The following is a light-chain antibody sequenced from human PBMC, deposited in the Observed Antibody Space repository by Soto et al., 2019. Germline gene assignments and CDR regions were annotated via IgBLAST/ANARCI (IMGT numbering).Light chain of an antibody. J-gene: IGKJ1*01. Sequence: AQSPGTVILSRRERAPLFXGPSHSVISNLSWFQQTPGXAPSXXXAGXSTRATGSPASLSGSGSGTEFTLPINSLQSDDFAVYYCQQYKNGPLTFGQGTKVDIK. CDR2: GXS. CDR1: HSVISN. V-gene: IGKV3-15*01. CDR3: QQYKNGPLT.